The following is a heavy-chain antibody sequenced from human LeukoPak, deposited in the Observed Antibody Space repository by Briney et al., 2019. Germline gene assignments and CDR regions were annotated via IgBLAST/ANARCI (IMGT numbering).Heavy chain of an antibody. V-gene: IGHV3-49*03. CDR3: TRDGAAAILNWYFDL. Sequence: PGGSLRLSCTASGFTFGDYAMSWFRQAPGKGLEWVGFIRSKAYGGTTEYAASVKGRFTISRDDSKSIAYLQMNSLKTEDTAVYYCTRDGAAAILNWYFDLWGRGTLVTVSS. CDR2: IRSKAYGGTT. J-gene: IGHJ2*01. CDR1: GFTFGDYA. D-gene: IGHD6-13*01.